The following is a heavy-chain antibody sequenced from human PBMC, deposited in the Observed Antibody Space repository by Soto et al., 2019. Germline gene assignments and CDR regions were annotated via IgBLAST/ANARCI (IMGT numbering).Heavy chain of an antibody. D-gene: IGHD3-22*01. CDR3: ARVAYYYDSSGYSYYFDY. J-gene: IGHJ4*02. CDR2: IYPGDSDT. V-gene: IGHV5-51*01. CDR1: GYRFTSYW. Sequence: GESLKISCKGSGYRFTSYWISWVRQMPGKGLEWMGIIYPGDSDTRYSPSFQGQVTISADKSISTAYLQWSSLKASDTAMYYCARVAYYYDSSGYSYYFDYWGQGTLVTVSS.